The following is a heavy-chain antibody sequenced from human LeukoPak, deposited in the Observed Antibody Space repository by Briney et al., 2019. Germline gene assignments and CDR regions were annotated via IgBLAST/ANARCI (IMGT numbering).Heavy chain of an antibody. Sequence: GGSLRLSCAASGFTFSSYSMNWVRQAPGKGLEWVSSISSSSSYIYYADSVKGRFTISRDNAKNSLYLQMNSLRAEDTAVYYCARDEQESGSSWYANWFDPWGQGTLVTVSS. D-gene: IGHD6-13*01. CDR3: ARDEQESGSSWYANWFDP. CDR2: ISSSSSYI. CDR1: GFTFSSYS. J-gene: IGHJ5*02. V-gene: IGHV3-21*01.